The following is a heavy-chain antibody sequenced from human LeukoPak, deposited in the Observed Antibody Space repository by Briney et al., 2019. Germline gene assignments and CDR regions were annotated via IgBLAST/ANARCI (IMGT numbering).Heavy chain of an antibody. CDR3: ARGLSAIVH. J-gene: IGHJ4*02. D-gene: IGHD2-21*02. V-gene: IGHV4-4*02. CDR1: GDSISTNHW. CDR2: VYHSGST. Sequence: PSGTLSLTCAVSGDSISTNHWWSWVRQPPGKGLEWIGEVYHSGSTNYNPSLKSRVTISVDTSKNQFSLKLSSVTAADTAVYYCARGLSAIVHWGQGTLVTVSS.